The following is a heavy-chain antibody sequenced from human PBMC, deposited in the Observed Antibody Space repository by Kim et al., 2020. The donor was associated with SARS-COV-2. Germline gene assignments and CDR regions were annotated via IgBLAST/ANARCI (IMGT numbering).Heavy chain of an antibody. Sequence: PTRRVHISVDTSKNQFSLKLTSVTAADTAVYYCARAHYDILTGYYTFFDYWGQGTLVTVSS. D-gene: IGHD3-9*01. J-gene: IGHJ4*02. V-gene: IGHV4-59*01. CDR3: ARAHYDILTGYYTFFDY.